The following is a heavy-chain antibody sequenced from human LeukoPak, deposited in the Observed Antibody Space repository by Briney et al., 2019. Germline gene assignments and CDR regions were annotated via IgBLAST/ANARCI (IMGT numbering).Heavy chain of an antibody. CDR3: AKDSKERAYYDLAGYFQH. CDR1: GFTFSSYG. Sequence: QPGRSLRLSCAASGFTFSSYGMHWVRQAPAKGLEWVAVISNDGRSIYYADSVKGRFTISRDNSKNTLYLQVNSLRAEDTAVYSCAKDSKERAYYDLAGYFQHWGQGTLVTVSS. V-gene: IGHV3-30*18. D-gene: IGHD3-3*01. CDR2: ISNDGRSI. J-gene: IGHJ1*01.